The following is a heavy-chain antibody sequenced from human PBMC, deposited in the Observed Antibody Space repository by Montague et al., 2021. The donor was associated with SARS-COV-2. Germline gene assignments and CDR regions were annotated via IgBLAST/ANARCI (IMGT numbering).Heavy chain of an antibody. D-gene: IGHD3-22*01. Sequence: SETLSLTCTVSGGSISSYYWNWIRQSAGKGLEWIGRIYTSGSTNYDPSLKSRVTMSVDTSKNQFSLKLSSVTAADTAVYYCARGALFYDSSGYYSDAFDILGQGTMVTVSS. CDR2: IYTSGST. J-gene: IGHJ3*02. V-gene: IGHV4-4*07. CDR3: ARGALFYDSSGYYSDAFDI. CDR1: GGSISSYY.